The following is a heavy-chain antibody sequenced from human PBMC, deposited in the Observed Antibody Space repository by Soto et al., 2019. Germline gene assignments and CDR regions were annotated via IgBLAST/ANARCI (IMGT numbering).Heavy chain of an antibody. CDR2: ISYDGSNK. J-gene: IGHJ4*02. CDR1: GFTFSSYG. D-gene: IGHD3-10*01. Sequence: QVQLVESGGGVVQPGRSLRLYCAASGFTFSSYGMHWVRQAPGKGLVWVAVISYDGSNKYYADSVKGRFTISRDNSRNPLYLQMNRLRAEDTAVYYCANAKPRYYGSGSYYPDFDYWGQGTLVTVSS. CDR3: ANAKPRYYGSGSYYPDFDY. V-gene: IGHV3-30*18.